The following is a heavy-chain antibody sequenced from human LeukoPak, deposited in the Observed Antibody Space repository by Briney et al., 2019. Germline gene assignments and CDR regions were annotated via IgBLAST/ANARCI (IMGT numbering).Heavy chain of an antibody. CDR3: ATGASGSWDF. D-gene: IGHD6-13*01. V-gene: IGHV3-7*03. Sequence: AGSLRLSCAVSGFTFSRSWMSWVRQPPGKGLEWVANISPDGSTKSHMDSVKGRFTISRDNAKDSLYLEMSRVRDDDTSMYYCATGASGSWDFGGQGTLVTVSS. CDR2: ISPDGSTK. J-gene: IGHJ4*02. CDR1: GFTFSRSW.